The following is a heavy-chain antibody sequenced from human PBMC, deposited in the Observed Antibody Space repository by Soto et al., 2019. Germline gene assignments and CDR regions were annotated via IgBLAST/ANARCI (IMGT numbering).Heavy chain of an antibody. CDR2: IQYDGSKK. CDR1: GFTFRNYG. CDR3: AKDLEVVGANRWGYDS. D-gene: IGHD1-26*01. Sequence: HPGGSLRLSCEASGFTFRNYGMHWVRQTPFKGLEWVAGIQYDGSKKYYADSVKGRFTISRDNSKNTLYLEIDSLRAEDTAVYYCAKDLEVVGANRWGYDSWGQGTLVTVSS. V-gene: IGHV3-30*02. J-gene: IGHJ5*01.